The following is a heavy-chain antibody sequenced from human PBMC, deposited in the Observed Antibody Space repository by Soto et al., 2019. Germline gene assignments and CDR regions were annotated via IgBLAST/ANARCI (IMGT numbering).Heavy chain of an antibody. D-gene: IGHD5-18*01. Sequence: GGSLRLSCAASGFTFSDYYMSWIRKAPGRGLEWVSYISSSGSTIYYADSVKGRFTISRDNAKNSLYLQMNSLRAEDPAVYDGARDGYPPLWVVYWGPGTLLTVSS. CDR2: ISSSGSTI. CDR1: GFTFSDYY. J-gene: IGHJ4*02. V-gene: IGHV3-11*01. CDR3: ARDGYPPLWVVY.